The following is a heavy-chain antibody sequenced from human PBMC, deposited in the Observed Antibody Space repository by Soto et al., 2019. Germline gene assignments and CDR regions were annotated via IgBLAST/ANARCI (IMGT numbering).Heavy chain of an antibody. CDR2: IFPLTDIP. Sequence: QVQLVQSGPEVKKPGSSVKVSCKASGGTFRNYPINWVRQAPGQGLEWMGSIFPLTDIPDYAQNFQARLTISADKSTSTAYMELSSLTSDDTAMYFCARGPLLVLNYLQSWGQGTLVTVSS. CDR1: GGTFRNYP. V-gene: IGHV1-69*02. CDR3: ARGPLLVLNYLQS. J-gene: IGHJ4*02. D-gene: IGHD3-10*01.